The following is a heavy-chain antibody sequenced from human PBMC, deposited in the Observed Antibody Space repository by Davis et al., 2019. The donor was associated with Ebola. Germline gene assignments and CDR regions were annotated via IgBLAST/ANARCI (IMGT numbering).Heavy chain of an antibody. CDR3: ARQNRWPSVYFDS. D-gene: IGHD5-24*01. J-gene: IGHJ4*02. CDR2: INHSGST. CDR1: GGSISSGGYY. V-gene: IGHV4-39*07. Sequence: MPSETLSLTCTVSGGSISSGGYYWSWIRQPPGKGLEWIGEINHSGSTNYNPSLKSRVTISVDKSKNQFSVELTSVTAADTAVYYCARQNRWPSVYFDSWGQGTLVTVSS.